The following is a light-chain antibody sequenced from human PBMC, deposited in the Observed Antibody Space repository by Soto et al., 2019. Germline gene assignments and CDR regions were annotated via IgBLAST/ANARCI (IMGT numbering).Light chain of an antibody. V-gene: IGKV3D-15*01. CDR1: QSVSNF. CDR2: DAS. CDR3: QQYNSWPLT. J-gene: IGKJ4*01. Sequence: EIVMTQSPATLSVSPGERATLTCRASQSVSNFLAWYQHKPGQAPRLLIYDASIRATGVPARFSGSGSGTDFSLTISSLQSEDFAVYYCQQYNSWPLTFGGGTKVDIK.